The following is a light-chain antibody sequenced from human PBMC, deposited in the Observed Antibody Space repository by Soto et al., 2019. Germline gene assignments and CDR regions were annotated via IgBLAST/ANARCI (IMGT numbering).Light chain of an antibody. CDR3: QQYSTFPWT. J-gene: IGKJ1*01. CDR1: QSIGSW. V-gene: IGKV1-5*03. CDR2: KAS. Sequence: DIQLTHSPSTLSASIGDRVTITCRASQSIGSWLAWYQQRPGKAPNVLIYKASNLERGVPSRFSGSGSETEFTLTISSLQPEDFETYYCQQYSTFPWTFGQGTKVEL.